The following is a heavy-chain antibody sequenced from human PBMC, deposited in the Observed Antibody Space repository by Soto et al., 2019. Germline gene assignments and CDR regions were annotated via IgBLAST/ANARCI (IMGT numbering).Heavy chain of an antibody. CDR1: GGSFSGYY. V-gene: IGHV4-34*01. CDR3: ARGHSYYDSSGYMSWFDP. Sequence: QVQLQQWGAGLLKPSETLSLTCAVYGGSFSGYYWSWIRQPPGKGLEWIGEINHSGSTNYNPSLKGRVTISVDTSKNQFSLKLSSVTAADTAVYYCARGHSYYDSSGYMSWFDPWGQGTLVTVSS. J-gene: IGHJ5*02. D-gene: IGHD3-22*01. CDR2: INHSGST.